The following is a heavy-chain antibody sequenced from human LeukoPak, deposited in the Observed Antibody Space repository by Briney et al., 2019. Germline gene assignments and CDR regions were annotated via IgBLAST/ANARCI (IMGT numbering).Heavy chain of an antibody. Sequence: GGSLRLSCAASGFTFSSYEMNWVRQAPGKGLVWVSRINSDGSSTSYADSVKGRFTISRDNAKNTLYLQMNSLRAEDTAVYYCARGGLNYDILTAYRAPSDYWGQGTLVTVSS. CDR3: ARGGLNYDILTAYRAPSDY. J-gene: IGHJ4*02. CDR1: GFTFSSYE. CDR2: INSDGSST. V-gene: IGHV3-74*01. D-gene: IGHD3-9*01.